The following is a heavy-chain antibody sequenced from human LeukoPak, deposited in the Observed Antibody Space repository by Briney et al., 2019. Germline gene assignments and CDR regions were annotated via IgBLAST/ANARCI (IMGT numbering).Heavy chain of an antibody. V-gene: IGHV3-48*01. Sequence: GGSLRLSCTGSGVTFSRHSMNWVRQAPGKGLEWVSHISSSGGTIYYADSVKGRFTISRDNAKNSLYLQMNSLRAEDTAKYYCAGWVSAVHRYFYYYGLDVWGQGTTVTVSS. CDR3: AGWVSAVHRYFYYYGLDV. CDR2: ISSSGGTI. CDR1: GVTFSRHS. D-gene: IGHD3-16*01. J-gene: IGHJ6*02.